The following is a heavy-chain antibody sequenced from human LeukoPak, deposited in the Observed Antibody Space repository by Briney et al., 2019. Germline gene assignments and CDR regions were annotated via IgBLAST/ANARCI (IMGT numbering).Heavy chain of an antibody. CDR3: ARVASENCSGGSCYSY. CDR1: GGSISSSNW. J-gene: IGHJ4*02. Sequence: SETLSLTCAVSGGSISSSNWWSWVRQPPGKGLEWIGEIYHSGSTYYNPSLKSRVTISVDTSKNQFSLKLSSVTAADTAVYYCARVASENCSGGSCYSYWGQGTLVTVSS. CDR2: IYHSGST. D-gene: IGHD2-15*01. V-gene: IGHV4-4*02.